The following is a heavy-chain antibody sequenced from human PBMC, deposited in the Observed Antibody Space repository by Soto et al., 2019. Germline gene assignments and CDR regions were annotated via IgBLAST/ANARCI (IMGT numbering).Heavy chain of an antibody. V-gene: IGHV3-21*04. CDR1: GFPFSSYG. CDR3: AKPQFWSGYYLIDY. CDR2: ISSSSSYI. J-gene: IGHJ4*02. D-gene: IGHD3-3*01. Sequence: PGGSMRLSCAASGFPFSSYGMHWVRQAPGKGLEWVSAISSSSSYIYYADSVKGRFTISRDNAKNSLYLQMNSLRAEDTAVYYCAKPQFWSGYYLIDYWGQGTLVTVSS.